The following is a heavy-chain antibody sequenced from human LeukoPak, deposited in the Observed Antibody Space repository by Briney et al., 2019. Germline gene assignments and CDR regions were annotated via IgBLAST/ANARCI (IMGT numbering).Heavy chain of an antibody. Sequence: GGSLRLSCAASGFTFSSYGMHWVRQAPGKGLEWVAFIRYDGSNKYYADSVKGRFAISRDNSENTLYLQMNSLRVEDTAFYYCARDICSSTSCYQGRFDYWGQGTLVTVSS. V-gene: IGHV3-30*02. D-gene: IGHD2-2*01. CDR3: ARDICSSTSCYQGRFDY. CDR2: IRYDGSNK. CDR1: GFTFSSYG. J-gene: IGHJ4*02.